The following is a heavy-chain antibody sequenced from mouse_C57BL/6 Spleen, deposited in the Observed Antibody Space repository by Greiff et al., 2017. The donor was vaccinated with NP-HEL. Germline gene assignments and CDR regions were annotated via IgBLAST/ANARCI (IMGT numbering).Heavy chain of an antibody. CDR2: IRSKSNNYAT. Sequence: EVQLVESGGGLVQPKGSLKLSCAASGFSFNTYAMNWVRQAPGKGLEWVARIRSKSNNYATYYADSVKDRFTISRDDSESMLYLQMNNLKTEDTAMYYCVSELGLVFFAYWGQGTLVTVSA. CDR3: VSELGLVFFAY. CDR1: GFSFNTYA. V-gene: IGHV10-1*01. D-gene: IGHD4-1*01. J-gene: IGHJ3*01.